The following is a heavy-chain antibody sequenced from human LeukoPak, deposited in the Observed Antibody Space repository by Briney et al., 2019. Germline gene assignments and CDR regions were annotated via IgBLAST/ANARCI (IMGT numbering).Heavy chain of an antibody. CDR3: ARVSCYYDSSGYYTEYFQH. CDR1: GGSISSGGYS. CDR2: IYHSGST. J-gene: IGHJ1*01. Sequence: PSQTLSLTCAVSGGSISSGGYSWSWIRQPPGKGLEWIGYIYHSGSTYYNPSLKSRVTISVDRSKNQFSLKLSSVTAADTAVYYCARVSCYYDSSGYYTEYFQHWGQGTLVTVSS. V-gene: IGHV4-30-2*01. D-gene: IGHD3-22*01.